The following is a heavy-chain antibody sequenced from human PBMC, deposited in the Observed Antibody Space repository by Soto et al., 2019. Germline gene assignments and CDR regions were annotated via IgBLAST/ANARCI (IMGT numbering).Heavy chain of an antibody. CDR1: GYTFTSYD. V-gene: IGHV1-8*01. CDR3: ARGPYYDFWSGYFYYYYYGMYV. D-gene: IGHD3-3*01. J-gene: IGHJ6*02. CDR2: MNPNSGNT. Sequence: QVQLVQSGAEVKKPGASVKVSCKASGYTFTSYDINWVRQATGQGLEWMGWMNPNSGNTGYAQKFQGRVTMTRNTSISTAYMELSSLRSEDTAVYYCARGPYYDFWSGYFYYYYYGMYVWGQGTTVTVSS.